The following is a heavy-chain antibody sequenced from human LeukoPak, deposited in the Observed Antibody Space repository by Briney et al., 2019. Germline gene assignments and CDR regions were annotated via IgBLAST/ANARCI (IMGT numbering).Heavy chain of an antibody. D-gene: IGHD3-10*01. CDR1: GYSISSGYY. CDR3: ARHDYGSGSYYTYYFDY. Sequence: PSETLSLTCTVSGYSISSGYYWGWIRQPPGKGLEWIGSIYYSGSTYYNPSLKSRVTISVDTSKNQFSLKLSSVTAADTAVYYCARHDYGSGSYYTYYFDYWGQGTLVTVSS. CDR2: IYYSGST. J-gene: IGHJ4*02. V-gene: IGHV4-38-2*02.